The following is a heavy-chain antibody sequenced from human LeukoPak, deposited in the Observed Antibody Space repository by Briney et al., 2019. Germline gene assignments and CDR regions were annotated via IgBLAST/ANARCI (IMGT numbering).Heavy chain of an antibody. CDR3: VLNQGYGSGTYYLFNYFDY. Sequence: GGSLRLSCAASGFTFSTYIMNWVRQTPGKGLEWVSSIGTSTSYIYYADSVKGRFTISRDNAKNSLYLEMNSLRAEDTAVYYCVLNQGYGSGTYYLFNYFDYWGQGTLVTVSS. J-gene: IGHJ4*02. CDR2: IGTSTSYI. V-gene: IGHV3-21*04. CDR1: GFTFSTYI. D-gene: IGHD3-10*01.